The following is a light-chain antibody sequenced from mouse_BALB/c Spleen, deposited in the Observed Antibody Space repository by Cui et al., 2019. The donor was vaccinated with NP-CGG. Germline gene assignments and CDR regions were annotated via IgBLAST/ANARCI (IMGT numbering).Light chain of an antibody. J-gene: IGLJ1*01. CDR3: ALWYSNHWV. CDR2: GTN. CDR1: TGAVTTRNY. Sequence: QTVVTQESALTRSPGETVTRTCSPSTGAVTTRNYANWVQEKPDHLFTGLIGGTNNRPPGVPARFSGSLIGDKAALTITGAQTEDEAIYFCALWYSNHWVFGGGTKLTVL. V-gene: IGLV1*01.